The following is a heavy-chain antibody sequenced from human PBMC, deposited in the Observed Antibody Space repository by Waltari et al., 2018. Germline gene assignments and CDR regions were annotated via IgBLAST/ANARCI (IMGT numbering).Heavy chain of an antibody. Sequence: QVQLQQWGAGLLKPSETLSLTCAVYGGSFSGYYWSWIRQPPGKGLEWIGEINHSGSTNYNPSLKSRVTISLDTSKNQFSLKLSSVTAADTAVYYCARWNYYDSSGRYFDYWGQGTLVTVSS. CDR1: GGSFSGYY. D-gene: IGHD3-22*01. CDR3: ARWNYYDSSGRYFDY. CDR2: INHSGST. J-gene: IGHJ4*02. V-gene: IGHV4-34*01.